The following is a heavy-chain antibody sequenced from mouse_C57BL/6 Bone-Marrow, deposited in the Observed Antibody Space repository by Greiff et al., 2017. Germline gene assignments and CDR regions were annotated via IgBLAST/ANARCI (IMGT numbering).Heavy chain of an antibody. V-gene: IGHV3-1*01. D-gene: IGHD1-2*01. Sequence: EVQGVESGPGMVKPSQSLSLTCTVTGYSITSGYDWHWIRHFPGNKLEWMGYISYSGSTNYNPSLKSRISITHDTSKNHFFLKLNSVTTEDTATYYCARDYYGHWYFDVWGTGTTVTVSS. CDR2: ISYSGST. CDR1: GYSITSGYD. CDR3: ARDYYGHWYFDV. J-gene: IGHJ1*03.